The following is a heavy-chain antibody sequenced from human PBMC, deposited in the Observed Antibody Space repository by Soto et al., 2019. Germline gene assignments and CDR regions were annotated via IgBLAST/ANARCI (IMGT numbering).Heavy chain of an antibody. CDR3: ARGTPGSLQLWLL. CDR2: INHSGST. CDR1: GGSFSGYY. V-gene: IGHV4-34*01. Sequence: QVQLQQWGAGLLKPSETLSLTCAVYGGSFSGYYWSWIRQPPGTGREWIGEINHSGSTNYNPSLKSRVTIPVDTSKNQFSLMLSSVTAADTAVYYCARGTPGSLQLWLLWGQGTLVTVSS. J-gene: IGHJ4*02. D-gene: IGHD5-18*01.